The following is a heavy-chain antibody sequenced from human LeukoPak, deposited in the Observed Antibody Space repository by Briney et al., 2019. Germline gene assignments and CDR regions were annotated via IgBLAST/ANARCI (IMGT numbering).Heavy chain of an antibody. CDR2: INSDGSST. CDR1: GFTFSSSA. Sequence: GGSLRLSCAASGFTFSSSAMSWVRQAPGKGLVWVSRINSDGSSTSYADSVKGRFTISRDNAKNTLYLQMNSLRAEDTAVYYCARDLGIMGLRSILGYWGQGTLVTVSS. CDR3: ARDLGIMGLRSILGY. V-gene: IGHV3-74*01. J-gene: IGHJ4*02. D-gene: IGHD1-26*01.